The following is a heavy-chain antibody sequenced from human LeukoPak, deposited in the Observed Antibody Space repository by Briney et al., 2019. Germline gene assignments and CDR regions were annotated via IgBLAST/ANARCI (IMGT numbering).Heavy chain of an antibody. Sequence: SETLSLTCTVSGGSISSYSWSWIRQPAGNGLEWIGLMYTSGITNYNPSLKSRVTMSVDTSKKQFSLKLSPVTAADTAVYYCASRDANTAAAFDIWGQGTMLTVSS. V-gene: IGHV4-4*07. CDR2: MYTSGIT. CDR3: ASRDANTAAAFDI. J-gene: IGHJ3*02. CDR1: GGSISSYS. D-gene: IGHD2-21*02.